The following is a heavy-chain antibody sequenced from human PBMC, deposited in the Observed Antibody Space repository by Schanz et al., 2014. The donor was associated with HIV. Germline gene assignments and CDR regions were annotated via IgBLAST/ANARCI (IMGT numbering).Heavy chain of an antibody. J-gene: IGHJ6*02. Sequence: QVHLLQSGPEVKKPGASVKVSCKASGYNFGDYGMSWVRRAPGRGLEWMGWISVYNGHTKFGQRLLGRLTMTTNTSTSTAYMELGNLRSDDTAVYYCARAPTPDYAMDVWGQGTTVTVSS. CDR3: ARAPTPDYAMDV. V-gene: IGHV1-18*01. CDR1: GYNFGDYG. CDR2: ISVYNGHT.